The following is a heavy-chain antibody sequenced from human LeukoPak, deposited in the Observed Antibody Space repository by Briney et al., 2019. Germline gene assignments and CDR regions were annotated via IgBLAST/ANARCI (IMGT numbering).Heavy chain of an antibody. CDR2: INHSGST. CDR3: ARGAPYYYGSGSYTRYFQH. CDR1: GGSFSGYY. J-gene: IGHJ1*01. Sequence: SETLSLTCAVYGGSFSGYYWSWIRQPPGKGLEWIGEINHSGSTNYNPSLKSRVTISVDTSKNQFSLRLSSVTAADPAVYYCARGAPYYYGSGSYTRYFQHWGQGTLVTVSS. V-gene: IGHV4-34*01. D-gene: IGHD3-10*01.